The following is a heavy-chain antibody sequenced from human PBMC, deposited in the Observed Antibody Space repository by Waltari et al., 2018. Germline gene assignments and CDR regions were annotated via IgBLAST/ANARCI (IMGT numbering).Heavy chain of an antibody. V-gene: IGHV4-59*01. Sequence: QVQLQESGPGLVKPSETLSLTCTVSGGSISSYYCSWIRQPPGQGLEWIGYIYYSGSTNYNPSLKSRVTISVDTSKNQFSLKLSSVTAADTAVYYCARDKGRIMITFGGVIVRGDAFDIWGQGTMVTVSS. D-gene: IGHD3-16*02. CDR3: ARDKGRIMITFGGVIVRGDAFDI. CDR2: IYYSGST. CDR1: GGSISSYY. J-gene: IGHJ3*02.